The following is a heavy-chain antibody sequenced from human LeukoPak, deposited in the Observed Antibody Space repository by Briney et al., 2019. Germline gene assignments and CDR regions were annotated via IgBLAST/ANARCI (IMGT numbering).Heavy chain of an antibody. V-gene: IGHV4-39*07. Sequence: SETLSLTCTVSGGSISSSSYYWGWIRQPPGKGLEWIGSIYYSGSTYYNPSLKSRVTISVDTSKNQLSLKLSSVTAADTAVYYCARDLPKWELLPRGDRDAFDIWGQGTMVTVSS. J-gene: IGHJ3*02. CDR3: ARDLPKWELLPRGDRDAFDI. D-gene: IGHD1-26*01. CDR1: GGSISSSSYY. CDR2: IYYSGST.